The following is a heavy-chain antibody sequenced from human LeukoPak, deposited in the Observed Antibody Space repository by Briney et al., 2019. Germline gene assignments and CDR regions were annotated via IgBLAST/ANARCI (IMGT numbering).Heavy chain of an antibody. CDR2: IYPGDSDT. D-gene: IGHD6-6*01. V-gene: IGHV5-51*01. CDR1: GYSFTSYW. J-gene: IGHJ6*03. CDR3: ARMGSSSNYYYYYYMDV. Sequence: HGASLKTSSKGSGYSFTSYWIGWVRPMPGKGLEWMGIIYPGDSDTRYSPSFQGQVTISADKCISTAYLQWSSLKASDTAMYYCARMGSSSNYYYYYYMDVWGKGTTVTVSS.